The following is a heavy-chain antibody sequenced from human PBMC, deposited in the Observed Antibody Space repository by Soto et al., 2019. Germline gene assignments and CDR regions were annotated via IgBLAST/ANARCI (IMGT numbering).Heavy chain of an antibody. D-gene: IGHD2-2*01. CDR3: ARVVPGAEAWFGP. CDR2: ISLYSDGT. V-gene: IGHV1-18*01. Sequence: QVQLVQSGGEVKRPGASVKVSCKTSGYTVSNYGITWVRHAPGQPLEWLGWISLYSDGTNYAQKFQGRVSMTTDTSTTTAYMELRSLRSDDTAVYYCARVVPGAEAWFGPWGQGTLVTVSS. CDR1: GYTVSNYG. J-gene: IGHJ5*02.